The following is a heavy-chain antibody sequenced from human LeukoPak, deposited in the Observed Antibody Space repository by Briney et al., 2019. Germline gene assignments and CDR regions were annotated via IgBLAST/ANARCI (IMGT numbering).Heavy chain of an antibody. D-gene: IGHD2-15*01. V-gene: IGHV3-23*01. J-gene: IGHJ5*02. CDR1: GFTFREYS. Sequence: GGSLRLSCAASGFTFREYSMSWVRQAPGKGLEWVSNIRSNGGDTYYTDSVKGRFTISRDNSKNTLYLEMSSLRAGDTAVYYCAKGGYTTWFDPWGQGTLVTVSS. CDR3: AKGGYTTWFDP. CDR2: IRSNGGDT.